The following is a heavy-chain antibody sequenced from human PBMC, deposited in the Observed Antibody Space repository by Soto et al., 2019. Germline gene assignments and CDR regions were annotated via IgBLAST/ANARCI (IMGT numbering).Heavy chain of an antibody. Sequence: QVQLVQSGAEVKKPGASVKVSSKASGCTFTGYFMHWVRQAPGQGLEWMGWINSNSGATKYAQKFQGRVTLSRDTSISTAYMELSGLRSVDTAVYYCARGGGTIPAPLPWGQGTLVTVSS. CDR2: INSNSGAT. V-gene: IGHV1-2*02. J-gene: IGHJ5*02. D-gene: IGHD3-3*01. CDR1: GCTFTGYF. CDR3: ARGGGTIPAPLP.